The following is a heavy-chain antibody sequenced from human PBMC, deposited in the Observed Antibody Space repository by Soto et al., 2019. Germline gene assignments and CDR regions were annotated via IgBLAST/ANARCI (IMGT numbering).Heavy chain of an antibody. J-gene: IGHJ5*02. CDR1: GGSISSGDYY. D-gene: IGHD2-15*01. V-gene: IGHV4-30-4*01. CDR3: ARDLGYCSGGSCYPNWFDP. Sequence: PSETLSLTCTVSGGSISSGDYYWSWIRQPPGKGLEWIGYIYYSGSTYYNPSLKSRVTISVDTSKNQFSLKLSSVTAADTAVYYFARDLGYCSGGSCYPNWFDPWGQGTLVTVSS. CDR2: IYYSGST.